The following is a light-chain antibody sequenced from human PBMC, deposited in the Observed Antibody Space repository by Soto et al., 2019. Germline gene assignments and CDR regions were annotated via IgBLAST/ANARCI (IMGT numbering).Light chain of an antibody. Sequence: QSALTQPASVSGSPGQSITISCTGTSSDVGGYNYVSWYQQHPGKAPKLTIYDVSNRPSGVSIRFSGSKSGNTASLTISGLQAEDEADYYCSSYTSSSTLYVFGTGTKLTVL. V-gene: IGLV2-14*01. CDR2: DVS. CDR3: SSYTSSSTLYV. CDR1: SSDVGGYNY. J-gene: IGLJ1*01.